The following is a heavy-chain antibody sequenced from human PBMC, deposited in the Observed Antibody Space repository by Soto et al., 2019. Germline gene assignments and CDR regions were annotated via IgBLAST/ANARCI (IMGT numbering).Heavy chain of an antibody. D-gene: IGHD3-9*01. Sequence: SETLSLTCAVYGGSFSGYYWSWIRQPPGKGLEWIGEINHSGSTNYNPSLKSRVTISVDTSKNQFSLKLSSVTAADTAVYYCARVTYYDILTGYYYFDYWGQGTLVTVSS. V-gene: IGHV4-34*01. J-gene: IGHJ4*02. CDR2: INHSGST. CDR1: GGSFSGYY. CDR3: ARVTYYDILTGYYYFDY.